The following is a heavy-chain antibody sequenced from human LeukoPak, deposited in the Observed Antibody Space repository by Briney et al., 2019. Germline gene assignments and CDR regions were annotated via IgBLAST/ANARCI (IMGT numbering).Heavy chain of an antibody. D-gene: IGHD6-19*01. CDR2: IVGSGVST. Sequence: RAGGSLRLSCAASGFTFSSYAMNWVRQAPGRGLEWVSGIVGSGVSTYYADSVKGRFTISRDNSKNTLYLQMNSLRAEDTAVYYCAKPVAGPEYFQHWGQGTLVTVSS. CDR3: AKPVAGPEYFQH. V-gene: IGHV3-23*01. CDR1: GFTFSSYA. J-gene: IGHJ1*01.